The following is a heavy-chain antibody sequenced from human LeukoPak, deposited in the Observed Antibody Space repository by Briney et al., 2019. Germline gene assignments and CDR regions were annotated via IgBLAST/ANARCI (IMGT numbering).Heavy chain of an antibody. V-gene: IGHV4-38-2*01. D-gene: IGHD6-13*01. Sequence: PSETLSLTCAVSGYSISSGYCWIWIRQPPGKGLEWIGSLYHSDSIYYNPSLESRVTMSDDTSKNQFSLKLSFVTAADTAVYYCARQHDSYHYYYVDVWGTGTTVTVSS. CDR2: LYHSDSI. CDR1: GYSISSGYC. CDR3: ARQHDSYHYYYVDV. J-gene: IGHJ6*03.